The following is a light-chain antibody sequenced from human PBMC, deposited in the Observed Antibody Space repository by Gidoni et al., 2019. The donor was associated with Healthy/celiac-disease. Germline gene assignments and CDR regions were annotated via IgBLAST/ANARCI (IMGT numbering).Light chain of an antibody. J-gene: IGLJ2*01. V-gene: IGLV1-40*01. Sequence: QSVLTQPPSVSGAPGQRVTISCTGSSSNIGAGYDVHWYQQLPGTAPKLLIYGNSNRPSVVPDRFSGSKSATSASLAITGLQAEDGADYYCQSYDSSLSGSVFGGGTKLTVL. CDR3: QSYDSSLSGSV. CDR2: GNS. CDR1: SSNIGAGYD.